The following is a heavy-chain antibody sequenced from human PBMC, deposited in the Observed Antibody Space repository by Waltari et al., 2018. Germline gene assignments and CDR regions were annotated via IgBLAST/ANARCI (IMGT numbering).Heavy chain of an antibody. J-gene: IGHJ5*02. CDR2: VYYAGST. CDR3: ARCHAPMVFGVVTDL. V-gene: IGHV4-59*01. Sequence: QVQLQESGPGLVKPSEPLSLTCNVSGGSISNYYWSWIRQPPGKGLELIGYVYYAGSTYFTPSLETRITISAAGSRSQFSLRLRSVIAADTAVYSCARCHAPMVFGVVTDLWGQGTLVTVSS. CDR1: GGSISNYY. D-gene: IGHD3-3*01.